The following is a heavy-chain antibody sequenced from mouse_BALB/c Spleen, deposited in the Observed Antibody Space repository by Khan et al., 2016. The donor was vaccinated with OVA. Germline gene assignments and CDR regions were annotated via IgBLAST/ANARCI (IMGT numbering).Heavy chain of an antibody. J-gene: IGHJ3*01. D-gene: IGHD1-1*01. CDR2: ISSGGHYT. Sequence: EVELVESGGDLVKPGGSLKLSCAASGFTFSTYGMSWVRQPPDKRLEWVATISSGGHYTYYPDSVKGRFTISRDNAKSTLYLQMSSLKSEDTAIYYCARLAYYYNSEGFDYWGQGTLVTVSA. V-gene: IGHV5-6*01. CDR1: GFTFSTYG. CDR3: ARLAYYYNSEGFDY.